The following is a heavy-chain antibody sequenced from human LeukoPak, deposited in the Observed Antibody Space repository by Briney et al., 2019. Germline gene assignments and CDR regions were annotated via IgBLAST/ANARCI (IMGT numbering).Heavy chain of an antibody. CDR1: GFSLSTSGVG. J-gene: IGHJ6*03. V-gene: IGHV2-5*02. D-gene: IGHD2-21*01. CDR2: IYWDDDK. Sequence: SGPTLVNPTQTLTLTCTFSGFSLSTSGVGVGWIRQPPGKALEWLALIYWDDDKRYSPSLKSRLTITKDTSKNQVVLTMTNLDPVDTGTYYCAHRLCGSVTCHPSYYYYMDVWGKGTTVTVSS. CDR3: AHRLCGSVTCHPSYYYYMDV.